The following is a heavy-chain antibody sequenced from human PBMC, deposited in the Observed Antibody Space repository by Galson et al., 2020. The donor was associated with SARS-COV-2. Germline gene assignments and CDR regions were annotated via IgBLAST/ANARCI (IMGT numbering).Heavy chain of an antibody. CDR1: GGSVTHSSYF. CDR2: IFYTGNT. CDR3: VTKWDLQRVYY. D-gene: IGHD1-26*01. J-gene: IGHJ4*02. V-gene: IGHV4-39*01. Sequence: SENLSLTCTVSGGSVTHSSYFWGWIRQAPGKNLEWIGSIFYTGNTFYNPSLESRVTVSIDTSRDQFQLKLSSVTAADTAVYYCVTKWDLQRVYYWGQGILVSGSS.